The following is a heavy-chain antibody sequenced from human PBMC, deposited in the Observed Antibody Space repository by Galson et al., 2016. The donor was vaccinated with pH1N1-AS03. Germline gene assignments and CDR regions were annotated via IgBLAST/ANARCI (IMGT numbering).Heavy chain of an antibody. CDR1: GGSISTSSYY. J-gene: IGHJ5*02. V-gene: IGHV4-39*01. Sequence: SETLSLTCTVSGGSISTSSYYWGWIRQPPGEGLEWIGSIYYSGSTYYNPSLKSRVTISVDTSKNQFSLKLSSVTAADTAVYYCARHLYVDYVGWFDPWGQGTLVTVSS. D-gene: IGHD4-17*01. CDR3: ARHLYVDYVGWFDP. CDR2: IYYSGST.